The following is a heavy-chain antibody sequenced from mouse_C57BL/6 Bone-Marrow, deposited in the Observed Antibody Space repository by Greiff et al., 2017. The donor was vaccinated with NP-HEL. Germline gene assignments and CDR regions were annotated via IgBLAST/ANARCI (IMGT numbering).Heavy chain of an antibody. J-gene: IGHJ4*01. V-gene: IGHV1-55*01. CDR2: IYPGSGST. CDR1: GYTFTSYW. CDR3: ARDGMVTTRYAMYY. Sequence: QVQLQQPGAELVKPGASVKMSCKASGYTFTSYWITWVKQRPGQGLEWIGDIYPGSGSTNYNEKFKSKATLTVDTSSSTAYMQLSSLTSEYAAVYYCARDGMVTTRYAMYYWGQGTSVTVSS. D-gene: IGHD2-2*01.